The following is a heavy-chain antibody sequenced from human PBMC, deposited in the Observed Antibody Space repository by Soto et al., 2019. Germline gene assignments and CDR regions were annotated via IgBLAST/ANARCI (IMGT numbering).Heavy chain of an antibody. CDR2: MSIGGGNK. V-gene: IGHV3-30-3*01. CDR1: GFSCSNYV. D-gene: IGHD3-16*01. Sequence: QVQLVESGGGVVQPGRSLRLSCAASGFSCSNYVLHWVRQAPGKGLEWVAVMSIGGGNKFYTDSVNGRITISRDNSKNTLYLQMNSLRTEDTAVYFCARGGEGPFFENWGKGTLVSVSS. J-gene: IGHJ4*02. CDR3: ARGGEGPFFEN.